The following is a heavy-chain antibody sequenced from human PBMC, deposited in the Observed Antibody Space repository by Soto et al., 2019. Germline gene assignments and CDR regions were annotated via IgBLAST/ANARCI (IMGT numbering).Heavy chain of an antibody. D-gene: IGHD1-26*01. CDR2: INPTSGST. J-gene: IGHJ5*02. CDR1: GYTFTTYY. V-gene: IGHV1-46*01. CDR3: ARLDIVGPTSVP. Sequence: QVQLLQSGAEVKRPGASENISCKAFGYTFTTYYMHWVRQAPGQGLEWMGIINPTSGSTTYAQSFLGRITMTRNTSTRTVYMELNSLRSDDTAVYYCARLDIVGPTSVPWGQGTLVTVSS.